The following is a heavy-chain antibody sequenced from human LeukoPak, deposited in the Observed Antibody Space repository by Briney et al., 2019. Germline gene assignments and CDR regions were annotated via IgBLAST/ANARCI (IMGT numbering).Heavy chain of an antibody. D-gene: IGHD3-22*01. CDR2: IYHSGST. CDR3: ARDAYDSSGYSFDY. V-gene: IGHV4-59*12. Sequence: PSETLSLTCTVSGGSISSYYWSWIRQPPGKGLGWIGQIYHSGSTNYNPSLKSRVTISVDKSKNQFSLKLSSVTAADTAVYYCARDAYDSSGYSFDYWGQGTLVTVSS. J-gene: IGHJ4*02. CDR1: GGSISSYY.